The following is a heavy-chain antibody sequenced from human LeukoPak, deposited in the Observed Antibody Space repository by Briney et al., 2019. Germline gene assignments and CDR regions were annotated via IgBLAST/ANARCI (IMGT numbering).Heavy chain of an antibody. D-gene: IGHD3-9*01. CDR2: INPNSGGK. Sequence: ASVKVSCTASGYSFTAYYMHWVRQAPGQGLEWMGCINPNSGGKNYAHNFQGRVTMTRDKSNNTAYMEMNRLRSDDTALYYCARSPHILTGENFDYWDQGTLVTVSS. J-gene: IGHJ4*02. CDR1: GYSFTAYY. CDR3: ARSPHILTGENFDY. V-gene: IGHV1-2*02.